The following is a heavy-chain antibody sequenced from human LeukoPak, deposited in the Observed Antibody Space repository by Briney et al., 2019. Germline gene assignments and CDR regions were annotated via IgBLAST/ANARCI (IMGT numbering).Heavy chain of an antibody. CDR3: ARGDIVVVPAAIRTRMFGWFDP. CDR2: ISAYNGNT. CDR1: GYTFTSYG. J-gene: IGHJ5*02. D-gene: IGHD2-2*02. V-gene: IGHV1-18*01. Sequence: GASVKVSCKASGYTFTSYGISWVRQAPGQGLEWMGWISAYNGNTNYAQKLQGRVTMTTDTSTSTAYMELRSLRSDDTAVYYCARGDIVVVPAAIRTRMFGWFDPWGQGTLVTVSS.